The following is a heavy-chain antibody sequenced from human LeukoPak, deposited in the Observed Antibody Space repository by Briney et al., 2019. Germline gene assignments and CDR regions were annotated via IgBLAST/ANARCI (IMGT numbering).Heavy chain of an antibody. CDR2: ISSSGSTI. V-gene: IGHV3-48*03. CDR3: ARGGAGSCYAGYSSRWYACPFDP. J-gene: IGHJ5*02. Sequence: GGSLRLFCAASGFTFSSYEMNWVRQATGKGLEWVSYISSSGSTIYYSDSVMGRFIISRDNAKNSLYLQMNSLRAEDTAVYYCARGGAGSCYAGYSSRWYACPFDPWGQGTLVTVSS. D-gene: IGHD6-19*01. CDR1: GFTFSSYE.